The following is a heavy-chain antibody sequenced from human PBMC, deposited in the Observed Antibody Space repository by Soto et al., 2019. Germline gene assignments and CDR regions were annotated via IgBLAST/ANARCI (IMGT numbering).Heavy chain of an antibody. CDR3: ARGGLPYYDILTGYLDY. Sequence: QVQLVESGGGVVQPGRSLRLSCAASGFTFSSYGMHWVRQAPGKGLEWVAVIWYDGSNKYYADSVKGRFTISRDNSKNTMYLQMNSLRAEDTAVCYCARGGLPYYDILTGYLDYWGQGTLVTVSS. J-gene: IGHJ4*02. V-gene: IGHV3-33*01. CDR1: GFTFSSYG. D-gene: IGHD3-9*01. CDR2: IWYDGSNK.